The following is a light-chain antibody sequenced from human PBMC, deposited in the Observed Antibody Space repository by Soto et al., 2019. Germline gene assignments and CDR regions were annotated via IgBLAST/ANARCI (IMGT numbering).Light chain of an antibody. CDR2: AAS. J-gene: IGKJ4*02. V-gene: IGKV1-6*01. CDR3: LQDNNYPLT. Sequence: AIQMTQFPSSLSASVGDRVTITCRASQDIRSDLGWYQQRPGKAPKLLIYAASSLQSGVPSRFSGSGSGTDFTLTISSLQPEDFATYHCLQDNNYPLTFGGGTKVDIK. CDR1: QDIRSD.